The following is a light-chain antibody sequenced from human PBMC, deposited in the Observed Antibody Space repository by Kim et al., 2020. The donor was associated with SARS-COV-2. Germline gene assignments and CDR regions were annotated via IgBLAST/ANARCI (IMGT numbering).Light chain of an antibody. CDR1: SSDVGGYNY. J-gene: IGLJ2*01. CDR2: DVS. CDR3: SSYTSSSPVV. V-gene: IGLV2-14*04. Sequence: GQSSTIACTGTSSDVGGYNYVSWYQQHPGKAPKLMIYDVSKRPSGVSNRFSGSKSGNTASLTISGLQAEDEADYYCSSYTSSSPVVFGGGTQLTVL.